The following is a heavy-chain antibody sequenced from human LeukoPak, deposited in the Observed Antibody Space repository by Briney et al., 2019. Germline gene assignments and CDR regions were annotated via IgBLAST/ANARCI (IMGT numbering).Heavy chain of an antibody. CDR3: ARLRWEQTGYSSDY. CDR2: ISTSSSCI. CDR1: GFTFNKYS. D-gene: IGHD4-23*01. Sequence: GGSLRLSCAASGFTFNKYSMNWVRQAPGKGLEWVSSISTSSSCIYYADSVKGRFTISRDNAKNSLYLQMNSLRAEDTAVFYCARLRWEQTGYSSDYWGQGTLVTVSS. V-gene: IGHV3-21*06. J-gene: IGHJ4*02.